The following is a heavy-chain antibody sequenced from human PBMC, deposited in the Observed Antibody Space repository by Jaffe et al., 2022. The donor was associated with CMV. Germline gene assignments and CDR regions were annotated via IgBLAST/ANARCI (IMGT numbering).Heavy chain of an antibody. CDR3: ATTNYYYAMDV. CDR1: GFTFSSYA. CDR2: ISRNGGRT. V-gene: IGHV3-23*01. D-gene: IGHD5-12*01. J-gene: IGHJ6*02. Sequence: EVQLLESGGGLVQPGGSLRLSCAASGFTFSSYAMSWVRQAPGKGLEWVSTISRNGGRTYYADSVKGRFTISRDNSKNTLYLQMNSLRAEDPAVYYCATTNYYYAMDVWGQGTTVTVSS.